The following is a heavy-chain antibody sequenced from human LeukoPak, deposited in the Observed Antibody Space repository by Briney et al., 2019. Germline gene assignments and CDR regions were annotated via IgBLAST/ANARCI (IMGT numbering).Heavy chain of an antibody. CDR2: IYYSGST. Sequence: KPSETLSLTCTVSGGSISSSSYYWGWIRQPPGKGLEWIGSIYYSGSTYYNPSLKSRVTISVDTSKNQFSLKLSSVTAADTAVYYCARNEYSPTQPLDYWGQGTLVTVSS. J-gene: IGHJ4*02. V-gene: IGHV4-39*07. D-gene: IGHD6-6*01. CDR1: GGSISSSSYY. CDR3: ARNEYSPTQPLDY.